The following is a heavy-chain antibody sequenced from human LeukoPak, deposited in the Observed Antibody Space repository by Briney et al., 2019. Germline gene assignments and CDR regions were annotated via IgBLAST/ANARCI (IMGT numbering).Heavy chain of an antibody. Sequence: PGGSLRLSCAASGFTFDDYGMSWIRQAPGEGLEWISYISGSGDRIYYADSVKGRFTISRDNAKNSLYLQLNSLRAEDTAVYYCARDYAWDSYGLVLDSWGQGALVTVSS. CDR3: ARDYAWDSYGLVLDS. CDR1: GFTFDDYG. CDR2: ISGSGDRI. J-gene: IGHJ4*02. D-gene: IGHD3-16*02. V-gene: IGHV3-11*01.